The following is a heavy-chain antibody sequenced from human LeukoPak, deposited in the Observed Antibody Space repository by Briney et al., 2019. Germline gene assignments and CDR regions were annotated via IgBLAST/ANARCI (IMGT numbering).Heavy chain of an antibody. J-gene: IGHJ4*02. V-gene: IGHV3-48*02. D-gene: IGHD3-10*01. CDR2: ISTSSSTI. CDR1: GFTFSSYS. CDR3: ARSRGVSDY. Sequence: PGGSLGLSCAASGFTFSSYSMNWVRQAPGKGLEWVSHISTSSSTIYYADSVKGRFTISRDNAKNSLYLQMSSLRDDDTAVYFCARSRGVSDYWGQGTLVTVSS.